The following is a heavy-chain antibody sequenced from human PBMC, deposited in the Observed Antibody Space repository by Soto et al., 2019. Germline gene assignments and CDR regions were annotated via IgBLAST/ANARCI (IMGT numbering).Heavy chain of an antibody. CDR3: AMDYGARPEYFKH. D-gene: IGHD4-17*01. V-gene: IGHV1-18*04. CDR1: GYTFTSYG. CDR2: ISPLKGRT. J-gene: IGHJ1*01. Sequence: QVQLVQSGPDLKRPGASMKVSCKASGYTFTSYGISWVRQAPGQGLEWMAWISPLKGRTQYSQKAQGRVTLSTDTSSNTADMEMKTLRVDDTAVYYCAMDYGARPEYFKHWGQGTLVTVS.